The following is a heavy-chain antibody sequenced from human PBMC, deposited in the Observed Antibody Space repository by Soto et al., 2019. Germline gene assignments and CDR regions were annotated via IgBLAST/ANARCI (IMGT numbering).Heavy chain of an antibody. V-gene: IGHV1-3*01. CDR1: GYTFTSYA. J-gene: IGHJ4*02. CDR3: AREGQLAPAFDY. Sequence: SVKVSCKASGYTFTSYAMHWVRQAPGQRLEWMGWINAGNGNTKYSQKFQGRVTITRDTSASTAYMELSSLRSEDTAVYYCAREGQLAPAFDYWGQGTLVTVSS. CDR2: INAGNGNT. D-gene: IGHD6-13*01.